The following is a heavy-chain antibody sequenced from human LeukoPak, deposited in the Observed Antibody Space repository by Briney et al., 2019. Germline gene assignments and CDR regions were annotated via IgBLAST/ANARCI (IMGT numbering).Heavy chain of an antibody. CDR2: IYHSGST. D-gene: IGHD6-13*01. Sequence: SETLSLTCAVYGGSFSGYYLSWIRQPPGKGLEWIGSIYHSGSTYYNPSLKSRVTISVDTSKNQFSLKLSSVTAADTAVYYCARLNRHSSSWYAIGYYFDYWGQGTLVTVSS. CDR3: ARLNRHSSSWYAIGYYFDY. J-gene: IGHJ4*02. V-gene: IGHV4-34*01. CDR1: GGSFSGYY.